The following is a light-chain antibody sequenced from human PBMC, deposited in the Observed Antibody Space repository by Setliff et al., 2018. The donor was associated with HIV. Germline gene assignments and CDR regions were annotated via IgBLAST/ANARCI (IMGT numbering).Light chain of an antibody. CDR3: QVWDSSSDHV. V-gene: IGLV3-12*02. Sequence: SYELTQPHSVSVATAQTGPRITCGGNNIGSKAVHWYQQKPGQDPVLVIYSDSNRPSGIPERFSGSNPGNTATLSISRIEAGDEADYYCQVWDSSSDHVFGTGTKVTVL. CDR1: NIGSKA. CDR2: SDS. J-gene: IGLJ1*01.